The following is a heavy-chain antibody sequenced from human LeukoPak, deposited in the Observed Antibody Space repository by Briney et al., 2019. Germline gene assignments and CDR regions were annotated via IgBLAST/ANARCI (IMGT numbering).Heavy chain of an antibody. CDR1: GFSFGDHA. D-gene: IGHD3-9*01. Sequence: GGSLGLSCTASGFSFGDHAMTWVRQAPGKGLEWVSFIRSEAYGQTTEYAASVKDRFTISRDNSKGIVYLQMNSLKTEDTAKYYCARGPIYLWIYYGMDVWGQGTTVIVSS. J-gene: IGHJ6*02. CDR3: ARGPIYLWIYYGMDV. CDR2: IRSEAYGQTT. V-gene: IGHV3-49*04.